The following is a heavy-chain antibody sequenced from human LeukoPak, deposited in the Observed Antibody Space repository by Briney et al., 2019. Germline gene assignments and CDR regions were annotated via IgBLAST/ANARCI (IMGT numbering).Heavy chain of an antibody. CDR2: IYYSGST. CDR3: ARAYCSGGSCYSSPFDP. V-gene: IGHV4-59*01. D-gene: IGHD2-15*01. J-gene: IGHJ5*02. Sequence: SETLSLTCAVYGGSFSGYYWSWIRQPPGKGLEWIGYIYYSGSTNYNPSLKSRVTISVDTSKNQFSLKLSSVTAADTAVYYCARAYCSGGSCYSSPFDPWGQGTLVTVSS. CDR1: GGSFSGYY.